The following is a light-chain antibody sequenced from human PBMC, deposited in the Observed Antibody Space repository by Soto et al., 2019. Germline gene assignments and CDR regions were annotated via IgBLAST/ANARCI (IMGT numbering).Light chain of an antibody. J-gene: IGKJ1*01. CDR2: GAS. CDR3: QQYNNWPPWT. CDR1: QSVSSN. V-gene: IGKV3-15*01. Sequence: EIVMTQSPATLSVSPGERVTLSCRASQSVSSNLAWYQQKPGQAPRLLIYGASTRATGIPARFSGSGSGTEFTLTISSPQSEDFAVYYCQQYNNWPPWTFGQGTKVEIK.